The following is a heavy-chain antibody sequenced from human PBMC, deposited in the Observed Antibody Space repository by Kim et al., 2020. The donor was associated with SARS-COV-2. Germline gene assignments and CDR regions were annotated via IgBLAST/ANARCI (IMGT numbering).Heavy chain of an antibody. Sequence: GGSLRLSCAASGFTFSSYGMHWVRQAPGKGLEWVAVISYDGSNKYYADSVKGRFTISRDNSKNTLYLQMNSLRAEDTAVYYCAKDFREDWNSGDYWGQGT. CDR1: GFTFSSYG. D-gene: IGHD1-7*01. J-gene: IGHJ4*02. CDR2: ISYDGSNK. V-gene: IGHV3-30*18. CDR3: AKDFREDWNSGDY.